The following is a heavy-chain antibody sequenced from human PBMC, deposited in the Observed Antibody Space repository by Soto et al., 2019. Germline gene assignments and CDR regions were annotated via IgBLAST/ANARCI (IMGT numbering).Heavy chain of an antibody. D-gene: IGHD4-4*01. CDR2: IIPIFGTA. CDR1: GGTFSSYA. CDR3: ARDGGVYDYSPFDY. J-gene: IGHJ4*02. Sequence: QVQLVQSGAEVKKPGSSVKVSCKASGGTFSSYAISWVRQAPGQGLEWMGGIIPIFGTADYAQKFQGRVTNNADESTSTAYMELSSLRSEDTAVYYCARDGGVYDYSPFDYWGQGTLVTVSS. V-gene: IGHV1-69*12.